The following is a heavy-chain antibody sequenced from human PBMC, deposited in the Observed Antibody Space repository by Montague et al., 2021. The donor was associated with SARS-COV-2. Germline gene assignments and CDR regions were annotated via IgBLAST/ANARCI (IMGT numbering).Heavy chain of an antibody. D-gene: IGHD1-1*01. CDR2: TYYRSKWYN. CDR3: TSGREGNYNVMDV. Sequence: CAISGDSVSSNSATWNWVRQSPSRGLAWLGRTYYRSKWYNDYAVSVRGRVTINPDTSKNQFSLQLNSVTPGDTAIYYCTSGREGNYNVMDVWGQGTTVTVSS. J-gene: IGHJ6*02. V-gene: IGHV6-1*01. CDR1: GDSVSSNSAT.